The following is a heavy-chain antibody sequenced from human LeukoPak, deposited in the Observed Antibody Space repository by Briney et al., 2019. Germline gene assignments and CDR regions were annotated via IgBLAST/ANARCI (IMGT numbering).Heavy chain of an antibody. V-gene: IGHV4-38-2*01. CDR2: IYHSGST. Sequence: SGTLSLTCAVSGYSISSGYYWGWIRQPPGKGLEWIGSIYHSGSTYYNPSLKSRVTISVDTSKNQFSLKLSSVTAADTAVYYCARAPSYDFWSGYFDYWGQGTLVTVSS. CDR3: ARAPSYDFWSGYFDY. D-gene: IGHD3-3*01. J-gene: IGHJ4*02. CDR1: GYSISSGYY.